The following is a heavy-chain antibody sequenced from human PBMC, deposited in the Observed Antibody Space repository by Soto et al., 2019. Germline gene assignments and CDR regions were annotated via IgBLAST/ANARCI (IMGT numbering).Heavy chain of an antibody. J-gene: IGHJ4*02. CDR1: GFTFSSYG. CDR2: ISYDGSNK. V-gene: IGHV3-30*18. D-gene: IGHD6-6*01. Sequence: QVQLVESGGGAVQPGRSLRLSCAASGFTFSSYGMHWVRQAPGKGLEWVAVISYDGSNKYYADSVKGRFTISRDNSKNTLYLQMNSLRAEDTAVYYCAKMSFYSSSSYFDYWGQGTLVTVSS. CDR3: AKMSFYSSSSYFDY.